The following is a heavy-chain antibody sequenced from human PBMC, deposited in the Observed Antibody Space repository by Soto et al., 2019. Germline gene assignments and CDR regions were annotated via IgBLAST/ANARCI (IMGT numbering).Heavy chain of an antibody. CDR3: ARDFEDGGGTPRGFDP. J-gene: IGHJ5*02. D-gene: IGHD2-15*01. CDR2: IYPGDSDT. Sequence: GESLKISCKGSGYSFTSYWIGWVRQMPGKGLEWMGIIYPGDSDTRYSPSFQGQVTISADKSISTAYLQWSSLKASDTAMYYCARDFEDGGGTPRGFDPWGQGTLVTVSS. CDR1: GYSFTSYW. V-gene: IGHV5-51*01.